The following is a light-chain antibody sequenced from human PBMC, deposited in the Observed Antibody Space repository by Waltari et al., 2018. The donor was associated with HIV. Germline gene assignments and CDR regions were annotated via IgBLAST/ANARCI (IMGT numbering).Light chain of an antibody. Sequence: SSELTQDPAVSVALGQTVRITCQGDSLRNYYVSWYQQKPGQAPVVVMYGENNRPSGIPGRFSGSSSGNTASLTITGAQAEDEADYYCNSRDTSGNHYVFGTGTKVTVL. CDR2: GEN. CDR3: NSRDTSGNHYV. J-gene: IGLJ1*01. CDR1: SLRNYY. V-gene: IGLV3-19*01.